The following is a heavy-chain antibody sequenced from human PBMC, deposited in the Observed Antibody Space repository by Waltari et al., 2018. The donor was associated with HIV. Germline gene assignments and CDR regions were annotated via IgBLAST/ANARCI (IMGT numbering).Heavy chain of an antibody. CDR3: ARVLDTTARYYYYGMDV. D-gene: IGHD3-3*01. J-gene: IGHJ6*02. CDR2: ISSSSSYI. Sequence: EVQLVESGGGLVKPGGSLRLSCAASGFTFSRYSMNWVRQAPGKGLEWVSSISSSSSYIYYADSVKGRFTISRDNAKNSLYLQMNSLRAEDTAVYYCARVLDTTARYYYYGMDVWGQGTTVTVSS. V-gene: IGHV3-21*01. CDR1: GFTFSRYS.